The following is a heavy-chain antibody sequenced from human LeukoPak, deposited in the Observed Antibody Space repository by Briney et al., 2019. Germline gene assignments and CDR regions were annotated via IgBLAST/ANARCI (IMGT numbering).Heavy chain of an antibody. CDR1: GYSFSNYW. CDR3: ARERRDGYKVYFDY. J-gene: IGHJ4*02. Sequence: GESLKISCKGSGYSFSNYWIGWVRQMPGKGLEWMGIIYPGDSDTRYSPSFQGQVTISADKSISTAYLQWSSLKASDTAVYYCARERRDGYKVYFDYWGQGTLVTVSS. D-gene: IGHD5-24*01. V-gene: IGHV5-51*01. CDR2: IYPGDSDT.